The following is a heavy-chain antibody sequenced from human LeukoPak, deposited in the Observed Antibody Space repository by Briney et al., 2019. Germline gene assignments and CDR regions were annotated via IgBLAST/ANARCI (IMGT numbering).Heavy chain of an antibody. V-gene: IGHV4-61*02. D-gene: IGHD3-3*01. CDR2: IYTSGST. CDR3: ARAGDFWSGYYVDY. J-gene: IGHJ4*02. Sequence: PSETLSLTCTVPGGSISSGSYYWSWIRQPAGKGREWIGRIYTSGSTNYNPSLKSRVTISVDTSKNQFSLKLSSVTAADTAVYYCARAGDFWSGYYVDYWGQGTLVTVSS. CDR1: GGSISSGSYY.